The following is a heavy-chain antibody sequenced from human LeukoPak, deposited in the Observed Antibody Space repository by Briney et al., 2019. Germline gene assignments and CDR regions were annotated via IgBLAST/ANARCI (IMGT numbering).Heavy chain of an antibody. J-gene: IGHJ4*02. D-gene: IGHD6-13*01. CDR1: GGSISSYY. CDR2: IYNSGTT. V-gene: IGHV4-4*07. Sequence: SETLSLTCTVSGGSISSYYWSWIRQPAGKGLEWIGHIYNSGTTNYNPSLKGRVTMSVATSKNQFSLHLSSVTAADTAVYYCARSAFLVTAPGLYYFDYWGQGTLVAVSS. CDR3: ARSAFLVTAPGLYYFDY.